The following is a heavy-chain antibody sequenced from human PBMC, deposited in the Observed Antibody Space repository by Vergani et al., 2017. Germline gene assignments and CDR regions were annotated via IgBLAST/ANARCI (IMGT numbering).Heavy chain of an antibody. CDR3: ARNGSYVDPTNY. J-gene: IGHJ4*02. D-gene: IGHD1-26*01. CDR1: GGSFSGYY. V-gene: IGHV4-34*01. CDR2: INHSGST. Sequence: QVQLQQWGAGLLKPSETLSLTCAVYGGSFSGYYWSWIRQPPGKGLEWIGEINHSGSTNYNPSLKSRVTISVDTYKNQFSLKLSSVTAADTAVYYCARNGSYVDPTNYWGQGTLVTVSS.